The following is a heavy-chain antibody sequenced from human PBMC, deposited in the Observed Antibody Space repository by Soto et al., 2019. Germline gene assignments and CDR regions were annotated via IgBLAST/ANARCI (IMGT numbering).Heavy chain of an antibody. J-gene: IGHJ4*02. V-gene: IGHV1-46*02. CDR1: GYTFNTYY. CDR3: ARGGHIAVVTASVDY. D-gene: IGHD2-21*02. CDR2: IHPSGGGT. Sequence: QLQLLQSGAEVRKPGASVKVSCKPSGYTFNTYYLHWLRQAPGQALEWMGVIHPSGGGTTYAQKFLGRFTVTRDTSTTTVFMELSSLRSDDTAVYYCARGGHIAVVTASVDYWGQGTLVTVSS.